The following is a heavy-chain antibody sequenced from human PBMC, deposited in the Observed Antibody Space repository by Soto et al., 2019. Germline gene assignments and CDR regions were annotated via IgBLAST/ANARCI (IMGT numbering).Heavy chain of an antibody. Sequence: GASVKVSCKASGGTFSSYAISWVRQAPGQGLEWMGGIIPIFGTANYAQKFQGRVTITADKSTSTAYMELSSLRSEDTAVYYCARDDQVKLYGYYPRSPTYGMDVWGQGTTVTVSS. J-gene: IGHJ6*02. D-gene: IGHD5-18*01. CDR2: IIPIFGTA. CDR1: GGTFSSYA. CDR3: ARDDQVKLYGYYPRSPTYGMDV. V-gene: IGHV1-69*06.